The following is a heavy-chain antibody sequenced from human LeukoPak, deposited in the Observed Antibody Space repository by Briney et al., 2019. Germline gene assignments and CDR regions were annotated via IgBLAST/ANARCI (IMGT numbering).Heavy chain of an antibody. CDR2: IIPIFGTA. Sequence: SVKVSCKASGDTFSSYAISWVRQAPGQGLEWMGGIIPIFGTANYAQKFQGRVTITADKSTSTAYMELSSLRSEDTAVYYCARGVVGDIQEGWFDPWGQGTLVTVSS. D-gene: IGHD3-3*01. J-gene: IGHJ5*02. CDR1: GDTFSSYA. V-gene: IGHV1-69*06. CDR3: ARGVVGDIQEGWFDP.